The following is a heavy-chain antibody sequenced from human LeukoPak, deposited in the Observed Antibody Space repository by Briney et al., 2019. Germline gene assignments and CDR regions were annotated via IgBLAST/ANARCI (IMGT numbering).Heavy chain of an antibody. V-gene: IGHV1-18*01. D-gene: IGHD6-13*01. CDR3: ARGRRVAAAGTTSDFDY. J-gene: IGHJ4*02. Sequence: HGASVKVSCKASGYTFTSYGISWVRQAPGQGLEWMGWISAYNGNTNYAQKLQGRVTMTTDTSTSTAYMELRSLRSDDTAVYYCARGRRVAAAGTTSDFDYWGQGTLVTVSS. CDR2: ISAYNGNT. CDR1: GYTFTSYG.